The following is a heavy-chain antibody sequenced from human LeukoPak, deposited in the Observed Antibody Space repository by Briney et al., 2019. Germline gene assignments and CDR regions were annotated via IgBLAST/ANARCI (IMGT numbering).Heavy chain of an antibody. J-gene: IGHJ4*02. Sequence: GGSLRLSCAASGFTFSNAWMSWVCQAPGKGLEWVGRIKSKTDGGTTDYAAPVKGRFTISRDDSKNTLYLQMNSLRVEDTAVYFCARDMYYYGSSGFDYWGQGTPVTVSS. CDR3: ARDMYYYGSSGFDY. CDR2: IKSKTDGGTT. CDR1: GFTFSNAW. D-gene: IGHD3-22*01. V-gene: IGHV3-15*01.